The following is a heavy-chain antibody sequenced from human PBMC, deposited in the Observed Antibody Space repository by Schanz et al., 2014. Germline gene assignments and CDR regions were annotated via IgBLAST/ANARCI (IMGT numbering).Heavy chain of an antibody. J-gene: IGHJ4*02. V-gene: IGHV3-23*04. CDR3: ARGGFGEVADFDY. CDR2: ISSGGNP. CDR1: GLIFSNYA. D-gene: IGHD3-10*01. Sequence: EAHLVESGGGLVKPGGSLKLSCAASGLIFSNYAMSWVRQAPGKGLEWVSSISSGGNPYYANSVKGRFGISRDNSENTLYLQMNSLRPEDTAVYYCARGGFGEVADFDYWGQGTLVTVSS.